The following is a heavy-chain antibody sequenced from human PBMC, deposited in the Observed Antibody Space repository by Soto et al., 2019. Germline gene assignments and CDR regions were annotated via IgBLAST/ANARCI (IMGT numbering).Heavy chain of an antibody. CDR1: GGSISSSTYY. CDR2: VYRTGST. D-gene: IGHD3-16*01. V-gene: IGHV4-39*01. J-gene: IGHJ4*02. Sequence: QLQLQESGPGLVKPSETLSLTCTVSGGSISSSTYYWGWIRQPPGKGLEWIGNVYRTGSTDYNPSLKSRVTISVDTSKNQFSLKLRSVTAADTAVYYCSRLWSYWGQGTLVTVSS. CDR3: SRLWSY.